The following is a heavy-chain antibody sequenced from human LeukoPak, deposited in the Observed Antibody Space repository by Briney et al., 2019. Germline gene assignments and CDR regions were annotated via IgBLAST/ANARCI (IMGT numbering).Heavy chain of an antibody. CDR1: GFTFSSYS. CDR3: ARVVIAANPDAFDI. J-gene: IGHJ3*02. CDR2: ISSSSSNI. V-gene: IGHV3-48*02. D-gene: IGHD2-15*01. Sequence: GGSLRLSCAASGFTFSSYSMNWVRQAPGKGLEWVSSISSSSSNIYYAHSVKGRFTISRDNAKNSLYLQMNSLRDEDTAVYYCARVVIAANPDAFDIWGQGTMVTVSS.